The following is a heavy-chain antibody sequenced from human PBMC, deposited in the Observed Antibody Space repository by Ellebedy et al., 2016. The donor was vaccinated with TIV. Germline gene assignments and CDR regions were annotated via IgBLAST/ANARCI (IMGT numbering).Heavy chain of an antibody. V-gene: IGHV3-9*01. CDR1: GFNFDDYA. J-gene: IGHJ4*02. CDR3: AKGLRRETVRGYYGAFDF. CDR2: INWNSGSI. Sequence: SLKISCAASGFNFDDYAMHWVRQAPGKGLEWVSGINWNSGSIDYADSVKGRFTISRDNAKNSLYLQMNSLRPEDTALYFCAKGLRRETVRGYYGAFDFWGPGTLVTVSS. D-gene: IGHD3-22*01.